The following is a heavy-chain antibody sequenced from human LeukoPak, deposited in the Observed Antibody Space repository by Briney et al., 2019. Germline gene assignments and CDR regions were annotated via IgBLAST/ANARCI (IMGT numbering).Heavy chain of an antibody. CDR2: INPNSGGT. V-gene: IGHV1-2*02. Sequence: ASVKVSCKASGYTFTGYYIHWVRQAPGQGLEWMGWINPNSGGTNYAQKFQGRVTMTRDTSISTAYMELSRLRSDDTAVYYCARASFVVVVAAGDIDYWGQGTLVTVSS. D-gene: IGHD2-15*01. CDR1: GYTFTGYY. CDR3: ARASFVVVVAAGDIDY. J-gene: IGHJ4*02.